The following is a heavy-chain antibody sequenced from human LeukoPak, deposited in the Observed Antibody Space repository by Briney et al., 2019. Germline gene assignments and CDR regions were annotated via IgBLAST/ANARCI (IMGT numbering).Heavy chain of an antibody. D-gene: IGHD6-25*01. J-gene: IGHJ5*02. CDR2: IKQDGSEK. Sequence: GSLRLSCAASGFTFSSYWMSWVRQAPGKGLEWVANIKQDGSEKYYVDSVKGRFTISRDNAKNSLYLQMNSLRAEDTAVYYCASYGYSSALEFDPWGQGTLVTVSS. V-gene: IGHV3-7*01. CDR1: GFTFSSYW. CDR3: ASYGYSSALEFDP.